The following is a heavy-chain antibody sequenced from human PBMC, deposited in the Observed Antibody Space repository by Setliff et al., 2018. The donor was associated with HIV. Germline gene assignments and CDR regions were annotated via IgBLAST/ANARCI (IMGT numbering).Heavy chain of an antibody. Sequence: ASVKVSCKAIGYMILGYKMNWVRQAPGQGLEWIGRISPNNGAAEYAPKFQGRVSMTLDTSISTAYLEIPRLTSDDAAVYFCARPRVFDSFDVWGPGTKVTVSS. CDR1: GYMILGYK. CDR2: ISPNNGAA. D-gene: IGHD6-6*01. CDR3: ARPRVFDSFDV. V-gene: IGHV1-2*06. J-gene: IGHJ3*01.